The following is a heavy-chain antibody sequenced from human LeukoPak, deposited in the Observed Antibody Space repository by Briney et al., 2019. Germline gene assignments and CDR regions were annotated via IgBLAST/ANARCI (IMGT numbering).Heavy chain of an antibody. CDR3: AKDPAAYYYDSSGYYPDY. V-gene: IGHV3-33*06. CDR1: GFTFSSYG. D-gene: IGHD3-22*01. Sequence: GRSLRLSCAASGFTFSSYGMHWVRQAPGKGLEWVAVIWYDGSNKYYADSVKGRFTISRDNSKNTLYLQMNSLRAEDTAVYYCAKDPAAYYYDSSGYYPDYWGQGTLVTVSS. J-gene: IGHJ4*02. CDR2: IWYDGSNK.